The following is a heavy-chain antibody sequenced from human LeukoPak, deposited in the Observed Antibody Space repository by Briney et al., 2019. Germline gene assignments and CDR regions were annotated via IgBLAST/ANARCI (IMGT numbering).Heavy chain of an antibody. J-gene: IGHJ4*02. CDR1: GGSFSGYY. Sequence: PSETLSLTCAVYGGSFSGYYWSWIRQPPGKGLEWIGEINHSGSTNYNPSLKSRVTISVDTSKNQFSLKLSSVTAADTAVYYCARTSSGYLRSFDYWGQGTLVTVSS. CDR3: ARTSSGYLRSFDY. D-gene: IGHD3-22*01. V-gene: IGHV4-34*01. CDR2: INHSGST.